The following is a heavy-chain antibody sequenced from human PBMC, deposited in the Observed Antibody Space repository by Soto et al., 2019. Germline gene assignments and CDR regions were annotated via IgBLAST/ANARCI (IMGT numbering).Heavy chain of an antibody. CDR2: ISSSSSYI. V-gene: IGHV3-21*01. CDR3: ARGPGYSSSWYKVYYGMDV. D-gene: IGHD6-13*01. CDR1: GFTFSSYS. Sequence: PGGSLRLSCAASGFTFSSYSMNWVRQAPGKGLEWVSSISSSSSYIYYADSVKGRFTISRDNSKNTLYLQMNSLRAEDTAVYYCARGPGYSSSWYKVYYGMDVWGQGTTVTVSS. J-gene: IGHJ6*02.